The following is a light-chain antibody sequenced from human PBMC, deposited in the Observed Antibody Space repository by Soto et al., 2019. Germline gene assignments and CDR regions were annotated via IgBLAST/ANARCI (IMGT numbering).Light chain of an antibody. CDR1: QDISNS. CDR2: SAS. CDR3: QKYNSALT. J-gene: IGKJ5*01. V-gene: IGKV1-27*01. Sequence: DIPMTQSPSSLSASVGDRITITCRASQDISNSLAWYQQQPGKVPKLLFYSASTLQSGVPSRFSGSGSGTDFTLTISSLQAEDVATYFCQKYNSALTFGQGTRLEIK.